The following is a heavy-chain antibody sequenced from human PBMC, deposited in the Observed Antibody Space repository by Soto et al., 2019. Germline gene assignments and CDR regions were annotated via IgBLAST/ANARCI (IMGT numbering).Heavy chain of an antibody. CDR1: GGSFSGYY. J-gene: IGHJ5*02. CDR3: AREADYIWGRYRYNWSDP. Sequence: PSETLSLTCTVYGGSFSGYYWSWIRQPPGKGLEWIGEINHSGSTNYNPSLKSRVTISVDTSKNQFPLKLSSVTAADTAVYYCAREADYIWGRYRYNWSDPWGQGTLVTVSS. CDR2: INHSGST. D-gene: IGHD3-16*02. V-gene: IGHV4-34*01.